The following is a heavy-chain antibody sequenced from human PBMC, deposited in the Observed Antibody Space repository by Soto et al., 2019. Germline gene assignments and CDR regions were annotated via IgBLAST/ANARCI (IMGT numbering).Heavy chain of an antibody. CDR3: ARVDHRGYFAILTDY. D-gene: IGHD3-9*01. CDR1: GDSLSSGGHY. J-gene: IGHJ4*02. V-gene: IGHV4-31*03. CDR2: IYDSVNT. Sequence: LSLTCTVSGDSLSSGGHYWSWIRQHPGKGLEWIGHIYDSVNTYYSPSLRSRVTISADMSKNQFSLNLRPVTAADTAVYYCARVDHRGYFAILTDYWGQGTLVTVSS.